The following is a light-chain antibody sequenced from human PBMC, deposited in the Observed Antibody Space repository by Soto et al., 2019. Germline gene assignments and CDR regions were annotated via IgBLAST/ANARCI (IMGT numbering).Light chain of an antibody. CDR2: EVN. J-gene: IGLJ1*01. CDR1: SSDVGGYNY. Sequence: QSALSQPPSASLSPGQSVVISCTGTSSDVGGYNYVSWYQQHPGKAPKLMIYEVNKRPSGVPDRFSGSKSGNTASLTVSGLQAEDEADYYCSSYAGSSNVFGTGTKVTVL. CDR3: SSYAGSSNV. V-gene: IGLV2-8*01.